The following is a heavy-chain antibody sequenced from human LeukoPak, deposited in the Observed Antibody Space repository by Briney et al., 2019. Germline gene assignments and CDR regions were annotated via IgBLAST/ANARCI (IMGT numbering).Heavy chain of an antibody. CDR3: ARRNMYYYDSSGYYFDY. J-gene: IGHJ4*02. Sequence: GGSLRLSCAASGFTFSSYWMSWVRQAPGKGLEWVANIKQDGSEKYYVDSVKGRFTISRDNAKNSLYLQMNSLRAEDTAVYYCARRNMYYYDSSGYYFDYWGQGTLATVSP. V-gene: IGHV3-7*01. D-gene: IGHD3-22*01. CDR1: GFTFSSYW. CDR2: IKQDGSEK.